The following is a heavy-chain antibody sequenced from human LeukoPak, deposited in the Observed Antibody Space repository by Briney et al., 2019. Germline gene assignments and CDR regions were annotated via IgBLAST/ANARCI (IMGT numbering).Heavy chain of an antibody. V-gene: IGHV4-59*08. CDR3: ARYSGTHSRNFDY. Sequence: SETLSLTCTVSGGSLSSYHWSWIRQPPGKGLEWIGYIYYTGTTTYNPSLNSRVTISVDASKNQFSLNLSSVTAADTAVYYCARYSGTHSRNFDYWGQGTLVTVSS. CDR1: GGSLSSYH. D-gene: IGHD1-26*01. J-gene: IGHJ4*02. CDR2: IYYTGTT.